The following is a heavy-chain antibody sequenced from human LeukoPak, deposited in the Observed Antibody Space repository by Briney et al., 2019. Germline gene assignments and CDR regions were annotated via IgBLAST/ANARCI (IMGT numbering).Heavy chain of an antibody. J-gene: IGHJ3*02. CDR3: ARDLASSSWSDAFDI. CDR1: GGSFSGYY. D-gene: IGHD6-13*01. V-gene: IGHV4-34*01. CDR2: INHSGST. Sequence: ASETLSLTCAVYGGSFSGYYWSWIRQPPGKGLEWIGEINHSGSTNYNPSLKSRVTISVDTSKNQFSLKLSSVTAADTAVYYCARDLASSSWSDAFDIWGQGTMVTVSS.